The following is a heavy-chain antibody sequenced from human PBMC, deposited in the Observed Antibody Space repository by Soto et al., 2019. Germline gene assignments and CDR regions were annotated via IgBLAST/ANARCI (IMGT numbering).Heavy chain of an antibody. CDR3: ARTFGGITVYDY. V-gene: IGHV3-30*04. D-gene: IGHD3-16*02. J-gene: IGHJ4*02. CDR1: GFSFSSYA. CDR2: ISFDGSNT. Sequence: GGSLRLSCAASGFSFSSYAMHWVRQSPGKGLEWVAAISFDGSNTYHADSVKGRFTISRDDDKSALHLQMNSLRTEVTALYYCARTFGGITVYDYWGRGTLVTVSS.